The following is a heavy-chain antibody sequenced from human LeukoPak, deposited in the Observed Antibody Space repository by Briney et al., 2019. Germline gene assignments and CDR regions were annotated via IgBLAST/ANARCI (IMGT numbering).Heavy chain of an antibody. CDR1: GFTFSSYA. D-gene: IGHD3-22*01. V-gene: IGHV3-30*04. CDR3: ARGDPHYYDSSGYYPY. J-gene: IGHJ4*02. CDR2: ISYDGSNK. Sequence: GGSLRLSCAASGFTFSSYAMHWVRQAPGKGLEWVAVISYDGSNKYYADSVKGRFTISRDNSKNTLYLQMNSLRAEDTAVYYCARGDPHYYDSSGYYPYWGQGTLVTVSS.